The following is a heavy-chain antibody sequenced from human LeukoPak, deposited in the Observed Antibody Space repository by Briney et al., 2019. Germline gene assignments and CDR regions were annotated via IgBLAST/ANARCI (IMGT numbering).Heavy chain of an antibody. D-gene: IGHD2-2*01. V-gene: IGHV1-69*13. J-gene: IGHJ4*02. CDR1: GGTFSSYA. CDR2: IIPIFGTA. CDR3: ARTPRYCSSTSCYPDY. Sequence: GASVKVSCKASGGTFSSYAISWVRQAPGQGLEWMGRIIPIFGTANYAQKFQGRVTITADESTSTAYMELSSLRSEDTAVYYCARTPRYCSSTSCYPDYWGQGTLVTVS.